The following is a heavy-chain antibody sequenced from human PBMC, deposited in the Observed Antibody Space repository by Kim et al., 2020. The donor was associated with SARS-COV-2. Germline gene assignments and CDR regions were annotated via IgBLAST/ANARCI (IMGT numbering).Heavy chain of an antibody. V-gene: IGHV3-11*01. D-gene: IGHD3-10*01. CDR2: ISSSGSTI. Sequence: GGSLRLSCAASGFTFSDYYMSWIRQAPGKGLEWVSYISSSGSTIYYADSVKGRFTISRDNAKNSLYLQMNSLRAEDTAVYYCARGWGDLAPKSEGGAFDIWGQGTMVTVSS. CDR1: GFTFSDYY. CDR3: ARGWGDLAPKSEGGAFDI. J-gene: IGHJ3*02.